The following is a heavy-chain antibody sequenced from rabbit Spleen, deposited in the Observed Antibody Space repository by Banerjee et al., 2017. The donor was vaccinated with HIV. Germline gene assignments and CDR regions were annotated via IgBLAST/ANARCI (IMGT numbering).Heavy chain of an antibody. CDR1: GFSFSSSHD. J-gene: IGHJ4*01. D-gene: IGHD3-1*01. Sequence: QEQLVESGGGLVQPGASLTLTCTASGFSFSSSHDICWVRQAPGKGLQWIACINAYTGKPVYATWAKGRFTISRTSSTTVTLQMTGLTAADTATYFCARDLASVVGWNFNLWGPGTLVTVS. CDR3: ARDLASVVGWNFNL. CDR2: INAYTGKP. V-gene: IGHV1S45*01.